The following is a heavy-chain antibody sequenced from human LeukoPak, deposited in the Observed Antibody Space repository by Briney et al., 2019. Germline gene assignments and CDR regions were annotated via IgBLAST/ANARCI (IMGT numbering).Heavy chain of an antibody. Sequence: SETPSLTCTVSGGSISSHYWSWIRQPPGKGLEWIGYIYYSGSTNYNPTLKSRVTISVDTSKNQFSLKLSSVTAADTAVYYCARGLGYCSSTSCHQLTFDYWGQGTLVTVSS. J-gene: IGHJ4*02. CDR2: IYYSGST. CDR1: GGSISSHY. CDR3: ARGLGYCSSTSCHQLTFDY. V-gene: IGHV4-59*11. D-gene: IGHD2-2*01.